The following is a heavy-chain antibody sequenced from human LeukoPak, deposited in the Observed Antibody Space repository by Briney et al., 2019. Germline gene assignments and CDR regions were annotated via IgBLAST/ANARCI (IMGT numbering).Heavy chain of an antibody. CDR2: IYDSGST. CDR3: ARGGALLWFGEPPAGYMDV. CDR1: GGSIFSYY. Sequence: SETLSLTCTISGGSIFSYYWSWVRQPPGKGLGWIGCIYDSGSTKYNPSLKSRLTISVDTSKNQFSLELDSVTAADSAVYYCARGGALLWFGEPPAGYMDVWGKGTTVAVSS. J-gene: IGHJ6*03. D-gene: IGHD3-10*01. V-gene: IGHV4-59*01.